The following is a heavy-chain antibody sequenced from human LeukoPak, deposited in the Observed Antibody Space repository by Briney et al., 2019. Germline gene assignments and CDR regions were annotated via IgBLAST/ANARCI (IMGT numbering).Heavy chain of an antibody. CDR1: GFTVSSNY. CDR3: ARALYRGYHFDY. Sequence: GGSLRLSCAVSGFTVSSNYMSWVRQAPGKGLEWVSFIYSGGSTYYADSVKGRFTISRDNSKNTLYLQMNSLRPEDTAVYYCARALYRGYHFDYWGQGTLVTVSS. D-gene: IGHD5-12*01. V-gene: IGHV3-53*01. J-gene: IGHJ4*02. CDR2: IYSGGST.